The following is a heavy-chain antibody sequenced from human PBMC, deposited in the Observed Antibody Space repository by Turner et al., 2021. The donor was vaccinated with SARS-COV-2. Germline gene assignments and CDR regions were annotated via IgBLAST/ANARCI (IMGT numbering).Heavy chain of an antibody. CDR3: ARRLVVQGTDDYSYYYGMDV. V-gene: IGHV4-39*01. J-gene: IGHJ6*02. D-gene: IGHD3-22*01. CDR2: IYYSGIT. CDR1: GGSISSSSYY. Sequence: QLQLQESGPGLVKPSETLSLACTVSGGSISSSSYYWGWIRQPPGKGLEWIGNIYYSGITYYNPSLKSRVTISVDTSKNQFSLKLSSVTATDTAVYYCARRLVVQGTDDYSYYYGMDVWGQGTKVTVSS.